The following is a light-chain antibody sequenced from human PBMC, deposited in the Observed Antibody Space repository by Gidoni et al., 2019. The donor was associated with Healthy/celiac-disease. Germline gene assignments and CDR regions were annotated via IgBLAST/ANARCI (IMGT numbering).Light chain of an antibody. CDR3: QQRSNWWT. V-gene: IGKV3-11*01. CDR1: QSVSSS. Sequence: DIVLTQSPATLSLSPGERASLSCRASQSVSSSLAWYQQKPGHAPRLLIYDASNRATGIPARFSGSGSGTDFTLTISSLEPEDFAVYYCQQRSNWWTFGQGTKVEIK. CDR2: DAS. J-gene: IGKJ1*01.